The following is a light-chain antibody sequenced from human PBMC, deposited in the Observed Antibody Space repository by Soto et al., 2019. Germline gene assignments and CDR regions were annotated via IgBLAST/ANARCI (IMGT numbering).Light chain of an antibody. J-gene: IGLJ2*01. CDR3: CSYSGSSTPI. V-gene: IGLV2-23*01. CDR2: DSS. CDR1: SSDVESENL. Sequence: QPALTQPASVSGSPGQSITISCTGTSSDVESENLDHWYQQHPGKAPKPMIYDSSKRPAGVSNHSSRSNSGNPASLTISGLQAEDNADYYCCSYSGSSTPIFGGGT.